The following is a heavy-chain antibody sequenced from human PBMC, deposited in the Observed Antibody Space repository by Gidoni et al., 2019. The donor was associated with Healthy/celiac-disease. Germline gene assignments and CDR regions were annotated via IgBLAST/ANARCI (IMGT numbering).Heavy chain of an antibody. V-gene: IGHV3-23*01. J-gene: IGHJ4*02. CDR3: AKVGAMIVVVIASYFDY. CDR2: ISGSGGST. CDR1: GLPFRSDA. Sequence: EVQLLEAGGGLVQPGGSRRPSCAASGLPFRSDAMSWVRQAPGKGLEWVSAISGSGGSTYYADSVKGRFTISRDDSKNTLYLQMNSLRAEDTAVYYCAKVGAMIVVVIASYFDYWGQGTLVTVSS. D-gene: IGHD3-22*01.